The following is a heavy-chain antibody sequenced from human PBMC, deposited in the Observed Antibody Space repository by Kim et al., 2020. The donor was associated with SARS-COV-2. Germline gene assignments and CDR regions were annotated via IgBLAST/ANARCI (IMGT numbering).Heavy chain of an antibody. CDR2: IIPILGIA. V-gene: IGHV1-69*04. Sequence: SVKVSCKASGGTFSSYAISWVRQAPGQGLEWMGRIIPILGIANYAQKFQGRVTITADKSTSTAYMELSSLRSEDTAVYYCARVRFGEFYYYYGMDVWGQGTTVTVSS. J-gene: IGHJ6*02. CDR3: ARVRFGEFYYYYGMDV. D-gene: IGHD3-10*01. CDR1: GGTFSSYA.